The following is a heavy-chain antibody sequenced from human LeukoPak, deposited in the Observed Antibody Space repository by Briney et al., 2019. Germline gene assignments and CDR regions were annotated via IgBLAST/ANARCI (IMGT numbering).Heavy chain of an antibody. Sequence: ASVKVSCKASGGIFSRYGINWVRQAPGQGLEWMGRIIPMFGATNYAQKFQGRVTVTTDESTSTAYMELSSLRSEDTAVYYCARGAYSDYIFDYWGQGTLVTVSP. V-gene: IGHV1-69*05. D-gene: IGHD4-11*01. CDR2: IIPMFGAT. CDR3: ARGAYSDYIFDY. CDR1: GGIFSRYG. J-gene: IGHJ4*02.